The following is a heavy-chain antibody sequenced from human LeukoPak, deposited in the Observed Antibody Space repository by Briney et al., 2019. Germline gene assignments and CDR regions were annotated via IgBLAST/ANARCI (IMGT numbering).Heavy chain of an antibody. D-gene: IGHD1-26*01. CDR2: ISYAGTT. CDR1: GGSISNFY. Sequence: SDTLSPTCSVSGGSISNFYWRWRLHPPGEGLEWIGFISYAGTTNNNPSLKSRVTVPVDTSKNQFSLKVTSVTAADTAVYYCARTIKSGNYYWFDPWGQGTLVTVSS. J-gene: IGHJ5*02. CDR3: ARTIKSGNYYWFDP. V-gene: IGHV4-59*01.